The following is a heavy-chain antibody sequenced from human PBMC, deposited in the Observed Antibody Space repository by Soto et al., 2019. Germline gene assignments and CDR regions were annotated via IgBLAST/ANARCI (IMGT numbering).Heavy chain of an antibody. CDR2: IDWDDDK. D-gene: IGHD1-26*01. CDR1: GFSLSTSGMC. Sequence: SGPTLVNPTQTLTLTCTFSGFSLSTSGMCVSWIRQPPGKALEWLARIDWDDDKYYSTSLKTRLTISKDTSKNQVVLTMTNMDPVDTATYYCARTAQGGDYCHFDYWGQRTLVTVSS. J-gene: IGHJ4*02. CDR3: ARTAQGGDYCHFDY. V-gene: IGHV2-70*11.